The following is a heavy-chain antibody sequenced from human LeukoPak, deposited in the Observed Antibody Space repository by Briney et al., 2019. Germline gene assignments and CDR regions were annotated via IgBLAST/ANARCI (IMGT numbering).Heavy chain of an antibody. CDR2: FGGSGSRT. CDR3: AKSALAAGVAHYYDSSGSFDY. Sequence: GGSLRLSCAASGFIFNSFAMSWVRQAPGKGLEWVSTFGGSGSRTSYADSVKGRFTISRDNSKNTLYLQMKSLRAEDTAVYYCAKSALAAGVAHYYDSSGSFDYWGQGTLVTVSS. D-gene: IGHD3-22*01. V-gene: IGHV3-23*01. J-gene: IGHJ4*02. CDR1: GFIFNSFA.